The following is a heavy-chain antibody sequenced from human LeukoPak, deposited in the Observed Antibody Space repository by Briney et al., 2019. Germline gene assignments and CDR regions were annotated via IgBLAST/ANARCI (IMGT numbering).Heavy chain of an antibody. CDR2: IYSGGST. V-gene: IGHV3-53*01. CDR1: GFTVSSNY. CDR3: ARGRIAAAGAAFDY. J-gene: IGHJ4*02. Sequence: GGSLRLSCAASGFTVSSNYMSWVRQAPGKGLEWVSVIYSGGSTYYADSVKGRFTISRDNSKNTLYLQMNSLRAEDTAVYYCARGRIAAAGAAFDYWGQGTLVTVSS. D-gene: IGHD6-13*01.